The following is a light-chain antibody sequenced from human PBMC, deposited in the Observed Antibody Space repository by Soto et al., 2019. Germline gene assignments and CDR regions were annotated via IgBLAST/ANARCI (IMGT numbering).Light chain of an antibody. CDR3: SSYTSSSTVVV. Sequence: QSALTQPASVSGSPGQSITISCTGTSSDVGGYNYVFWYQQHPGKAPKLMIYDVSNRPSGVSNRFSGSKSGNTASLTISGLQADDEADYYCSSYTSSSTVVVFGGGTKLTVL. V-gene: IGLV2-14*01. J-gene: IGLJ2*01. CDR2: DVS. CDR1: SSDVGGYNY.